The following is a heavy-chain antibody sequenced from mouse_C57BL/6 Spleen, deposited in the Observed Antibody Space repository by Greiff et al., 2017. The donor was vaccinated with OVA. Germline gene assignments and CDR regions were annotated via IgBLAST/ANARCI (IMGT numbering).Heavy chain of an antibody. CDR2: IDPSDSYT. J-gene: IGHJ4*01. D-gene: IGHD1-1*01. V-gene: IGHV1-69*01. CDR1: GYTFTSYW. Sequence: VQLQEPGAELVMPGASVKLSCKASGYTFTSYWMHWVKQRPGQGLEWIGEIDPSDSYTNYNQKFKGKSTLTVDKSSSTAYMQLSSLTSEDSAVYYCASITTVVGAMDYWGQGTSVTVSS. CDR3: ASITTVVGAMDY.